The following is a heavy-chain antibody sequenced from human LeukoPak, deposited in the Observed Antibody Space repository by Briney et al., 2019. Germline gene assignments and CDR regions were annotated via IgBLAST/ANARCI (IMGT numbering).Heavy chain of an antibody. Sequence: ASVKVSCKASGYTFTGYYMHWVRQAPGQGLEWMGRINPTSGGTNYAQKFQGRVTMTRDTSISTAYMELSRLRSDDTAVYYCARGLVGIAVAGTNEDYWGQGTLVTVSS. CDR1: GYTFTGYY. CDR2: INPTSGGT. CDR3: ARGLVGIAVAGTNEDY. V-gene: IGHV1-2*06. D-gene: IGHD6-19*01. J-gene: IGHJ4*02.